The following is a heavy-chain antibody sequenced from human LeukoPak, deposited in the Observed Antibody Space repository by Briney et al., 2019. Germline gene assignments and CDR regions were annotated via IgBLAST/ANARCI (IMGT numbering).Heavy chain of an antibody. V-gene: IGHV3-21*01. CDR3: ARPIETGRAFDN. CDR1: GFTFSSYS. D-gene: IGHD3-10*01. CDR2: ISSSSSYI. Sequence: GGSLRLSCAASGFTFSSYSMNCVRQAPGEGLEWVSSISSSSSYIYYADSVKGRFTISRDNAKNSLYLQMKRLRAEDTAVYYGARPIETGRAFDNWGQGTMVTVSS. J-gene: IGHJ3*02.